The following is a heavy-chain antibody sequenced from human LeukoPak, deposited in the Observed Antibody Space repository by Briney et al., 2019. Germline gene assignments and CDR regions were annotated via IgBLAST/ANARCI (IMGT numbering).Heavy chain of an antibody. V-gene: IGHV4-31*03. Sequence: PSQTLSLTCTVSSGYLSIGNYFGTWIRQHPGKGLEWIGYIYYSGSTYYNPSLKSRVTLSVDTSKNQFSLKLTSVTAADTAVYYCASFKDNYFDPWGQGTLVTVSS. J-gene: IGHJ5*02. CDR3: ASFKDNYFDP. CDR1: SGYLSIGNYF. CDR2: IYYSGST.